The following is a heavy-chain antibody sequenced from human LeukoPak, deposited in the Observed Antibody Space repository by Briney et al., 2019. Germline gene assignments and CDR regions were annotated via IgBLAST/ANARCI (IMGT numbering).Heavy chain of an antibody. CDR3: ARDPGGGDFPFEY. CDR2: ISSSSSYI. CDR1: GFTFSTYS. V-gene: IGHV3-21*01. J-gene: IGHJ4*02. Sequence: GGSLRLSCAASGFTFSTYSMGWVRQAPGKGLEWVSSISSSSSYIYYADSVKGRFTISRDNAKNSLYLQMNSLRAEDTAVYYCARDPGGGDFPFEYWGQGTPVTVSS. D-gene: IGHD2-21*02.